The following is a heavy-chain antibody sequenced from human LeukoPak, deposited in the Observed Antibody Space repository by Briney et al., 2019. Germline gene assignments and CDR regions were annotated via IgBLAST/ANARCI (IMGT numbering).Heavy chain of an antibody. CDR1: GGSISSGGYY. V-gene: IGHV4-31*03. Sequence: PSQTLSLTCTVSGGSISSGGYYWSWIRQHPGKGLEWIGYIYYSGSTNYNPSLKSRVTISVGTSKNQFSLKLSSVTAADTAVYYCARVIRGGSFDWSGGRYYYYGMDVWGQGTTVTVSS. D-gene: IGHD3-9*01. J-gene: IGHJ6*02. CDR3: ARVIRGGSFDWSGGRYYYYGMDV. CDR2: IYYSGST.